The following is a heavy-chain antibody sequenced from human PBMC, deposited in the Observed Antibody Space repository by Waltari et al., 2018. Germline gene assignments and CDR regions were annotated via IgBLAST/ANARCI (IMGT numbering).Heavy chain of an antibody. CDR1: GDSVPSANW. CDR3: ARDRGRGLYLDV. V-gene: IGHV4-4*02. J-gene: IGHJ4*02. D-gene: IGHD2-15*01. CDR2: VLSTGKT. Sequence: QLQESGPGLVKPSGTLSLSFAVPGDSVPSANWWSWVRQSPQRGLEWIGQVLSTGKTNYSPSFASRVTMSLDASNNQFSLKVTSATAADTAVYYCARDRGRGLYLDVWGPGTLVTVSP.